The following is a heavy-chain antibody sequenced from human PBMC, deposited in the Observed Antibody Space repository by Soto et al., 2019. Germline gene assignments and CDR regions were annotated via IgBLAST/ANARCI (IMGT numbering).Heavy chain of an antibody. CDR1: GFTFSSYA. V-gene: IGHV3-30-3*01. Sequence: PGGSLRLSCAASGFTFSSYAMHWVRQAPGNGLEWVAVISYDGSNKYYAESVKGRFTISRDNSKNTLYLQMNSLISEDTAVYYCAKDLSYGMDVWGQGTTVTVSS. CDR2: ISYDGSNK. J-gene: IGHJ6*02. CDR3: AKDLSYGMDV.